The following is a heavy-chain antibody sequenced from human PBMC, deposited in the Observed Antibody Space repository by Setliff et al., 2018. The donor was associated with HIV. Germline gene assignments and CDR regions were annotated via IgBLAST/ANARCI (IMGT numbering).Heavy chain of an antibody. CDR2: INHSGST. Sequence: SETLSLTCAVYGGSFNGYYRSWIRQPPGKGLEWIGEINHSGSTNYNPSLKSRVTMSVDKSKNQFSLRLSSVTAADTAVYYCARARRAGSGPKYFQHWGQGTLVTVSS. V-gene: IGHV4-34*01. J-gene: IGHJ1*01. CDR3: ARARRAGSGPKYFQH. CDR1: GGSFNGYY. D-gene: IGHD2-15*01.